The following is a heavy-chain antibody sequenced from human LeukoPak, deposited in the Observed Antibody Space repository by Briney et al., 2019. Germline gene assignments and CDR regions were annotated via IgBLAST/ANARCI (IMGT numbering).Heavy chain of an antibody. J-gene: IGHJ5*02. CDR2: ISRNSRYI. D-gene: IGHD4-23*01. Sequence: GGSLRLSCAASGFSFSTYSMNWVRQAPGKGLEWVSSISRNSRYIYYADSMRGRFTISRDNAKNSLYLQMNSLRAEDTAVYYCARVKGYGGNSLPFWFDPWGQGTLVTVSS. V-gene: IGHV3-21*01. CDR3: ARVKGYGGNSLPFWFDP. CDR1: GFSFSTYS.